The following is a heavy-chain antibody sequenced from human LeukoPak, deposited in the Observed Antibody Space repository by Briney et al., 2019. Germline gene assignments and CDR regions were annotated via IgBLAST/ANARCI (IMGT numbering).Heavy chain of an antibody. CDR1: GFTFSSYA. J-gene: IGHJ3*02. CDR3: AKDRSDYGDYAEAFDI. CDR2: ISGSGGST. Sequence: GGSLRLSCAASGFTFSSYAMSWVRQAPGKGLEWVSAISGSGGSTYYADSVKGRSTISRDNSKNTLYLQMNSLRAEDTAVYYCAKDRSDYGDYAEAFDIWSQGTMVTVSS. V-gene: IGHV3-23*01. D-gene: IGHD4-17*01.